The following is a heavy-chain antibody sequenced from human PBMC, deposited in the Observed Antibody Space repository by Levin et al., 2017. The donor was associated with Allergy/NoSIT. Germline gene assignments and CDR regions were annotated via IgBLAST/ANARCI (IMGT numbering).Heavy chain of an antibody. V-gene: IGHV3-33*01. D-gene: IGHD3-10*01. Sequence: GESLKISCAASGFTFSSYGMHWVRQAPGKGLEWVAVIWYDGSNKYYADSVKGRFTISRDNSKNTLYLQMNSLRAEDTAVYYCARDLGRITMVRGVIITGPNYYGMDVWGQGTTVTVSS. CDR3: ARDLGRITMVRGVIITGPNYYGMDV. J-gene: IGHJ6*02. CDR2: IWYDGSNK. CDR1: GFTFSSYG.